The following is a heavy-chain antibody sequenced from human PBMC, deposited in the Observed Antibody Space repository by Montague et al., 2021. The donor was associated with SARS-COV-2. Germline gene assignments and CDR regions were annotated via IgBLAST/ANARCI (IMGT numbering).Heavy chain of an antibody. CDR2: IYSSGTT. J-gene: IGHJ4*02. CDR1: GDSMSSGRYY. V-gene: IGHV4-61*02. D-gene: IGHD5-24*01. Sequence: TLSLTRTVSGDSMSSGRYYWTWIRQPAGKRLGWIGRIYSSGTTNYNPSLKSRVILLVDTSKNQFSLKPNSVTAADTAVYFCARDHEMASQPGYFDAWGQGTLVTVSS. CDR3: ARDHEMASQPGYFDA.